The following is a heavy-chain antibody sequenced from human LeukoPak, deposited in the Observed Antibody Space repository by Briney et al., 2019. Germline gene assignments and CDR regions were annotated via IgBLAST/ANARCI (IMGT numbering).Heavy chain of an antibody. CDR3: ARASYSSSWYGVYY. CDR1: GFTFSSYA. V-gene: IGHV3-30-3*01. Sequence: GGSLRLSCAASGFTFSSYAMHWVRQAPGKGLEWVAVISYDGSNKYYADSVKGRFTISRDNSKNTLYLQMNSLRAEDTAVYYCARASYSSSWYGVYYWGQGTLVTVSS. CDR2: ISYDGSNK. J-gene: IGHJ4*02. D-gene: IGHD6-13*01.